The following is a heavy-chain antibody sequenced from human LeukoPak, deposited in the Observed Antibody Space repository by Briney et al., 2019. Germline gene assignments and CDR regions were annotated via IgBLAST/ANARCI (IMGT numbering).Heavy chain of an antibody. CDR3: AREGYSSGWFQATNFDY. V-gene: IGHV1-2*02. CDR2: INPNSGGT. CDR1: GYTFTVYY. D-gene: IGHD6-19*01. J-gene: IGHJ4*02. Sequence: ASVTVSCKASGYTFTVYYMHWVRQAPGQGLEWMGWINPNSGGTNYAQKFQGRVTITRDTAISTAYMELSRLRSDVTAVYYCAREGYSSGWFQATNFDYWGQGTLVTVSS.